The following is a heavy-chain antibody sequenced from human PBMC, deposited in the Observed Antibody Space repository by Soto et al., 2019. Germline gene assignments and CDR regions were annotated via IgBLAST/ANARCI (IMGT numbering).Heavy chain of an antibody. CDR3: ARGPYCGDNCYFDS. D-gene: IGHD2-21*02. Sequence: SETLSLTCTVFAGSINGYYWSWIRQPAGKGLEWIGRIYTSGTTNYNPSLKSRVTMSVDTSKDELSLKLSSVTAADTGVYYCARGPYCGDNCYFDSWGQGTLVTVSS. CDR1: AGSINGYY. CDR2: IYTSGTT. V-gene: IGHV4-4*07. J-gene: IGHJ5*01.